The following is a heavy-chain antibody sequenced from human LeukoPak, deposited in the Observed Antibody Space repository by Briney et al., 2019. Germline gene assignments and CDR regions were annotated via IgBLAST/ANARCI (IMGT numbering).Heavy chain of an antibody. CDR1: KFTFSLYA. CDR3: ARDHYFDSGHMDA. Sequence: GGSLRLSCTASKFTFSLYALHWVRQAPGKGLEWVAIISYDGSDKYYADSVKGRFTISRDNSKSTLYLQMNSLRTDDTAVYFCARDHYFDSGHMDAWGRGTTVTVSS. CDR2: ISYDGSDK. V-gene: IGHV3-30*04. J-gene: IGHJ6*03. D-gene: IGHD3-22*01.